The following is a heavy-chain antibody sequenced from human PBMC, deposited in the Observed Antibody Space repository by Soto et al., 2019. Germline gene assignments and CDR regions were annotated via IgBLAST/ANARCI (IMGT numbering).Heavy chain of an antibody. J-gene: IGHJ4*02. CDR1: GYSFTSYW. D-gene: IGHD2-2*01. V-gene: IGHV5-51*01. CDR2: IHPGDSDT. CDR3: ASQGLNRMSPVPATGDY. Sequence: GESLKISCKGSGYSFTSYWIAWVRQMPGEGLEWMGIIHPGDSDTRYSPSFQGQVTISVDTSVSTAFLKWSSLKASDTAIYYCASQGLNRMSPVPATGDYWGQGTPVTVSS.